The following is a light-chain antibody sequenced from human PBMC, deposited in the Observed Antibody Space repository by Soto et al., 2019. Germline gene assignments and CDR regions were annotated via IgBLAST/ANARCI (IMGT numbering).Light chain of an antibody. Sequence: DIQMTQSPSSLSASVGDRVTITCQASQDISNYLNWYQQKPGKAPKLLIYDASNFETGVPSRFSGSGSGTDFTFTISSLQPEDIATYYCQQYDNLPWTCGRGTKVEIK. J-gene: IGKJ1*01. CDR1: QDISNY. V-gene: IGKV1-33*01. CDR2: DAS. CDR3: QQYDNLPWT.